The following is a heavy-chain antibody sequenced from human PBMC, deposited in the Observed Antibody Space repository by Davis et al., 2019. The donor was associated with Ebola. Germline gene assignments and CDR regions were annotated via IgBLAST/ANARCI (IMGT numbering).Heavy chain of an antibody. Sequence: SETLSLTCTVSGGSITSSSCYWGWIRQPPGKGLEWIGSICNSERTYYNPSLKSRVTMSVDTSKNEFSLKLSSVTASDTAVYYCARGWYDFWSGYSNWFDPWGQGTLVTVSS. CDR1: GGSITSSSCY. CDR3: ARGWYDFWSGYSNWFDP. D-gene: IGHD3-3*01. CDR2: ICNSERT. V-gene: IGHV4-39*02. J-gene: IGHJ5*02.